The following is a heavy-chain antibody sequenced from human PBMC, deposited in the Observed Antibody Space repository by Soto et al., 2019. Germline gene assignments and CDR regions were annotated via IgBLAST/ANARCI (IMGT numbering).Heavy chain of an antibody. Sequence: SETLSLTCAVYDGSFSTYYWSWIRQPPGKGLEWIGEINHSGSTNYNPSLKSRVTISVDTSKNQFSLKVNSVTAADTAVYYCARAQLEPPYADDYWGQGIQVTVSS. V-gene: IGHV4-34*01. CDR1: DGSFSTYY. CDR3: ARAQLEPPYADDY. D-gene: IGHD1-1*01. J-gene: IGHJ4*02. CDR2: INHSGST.